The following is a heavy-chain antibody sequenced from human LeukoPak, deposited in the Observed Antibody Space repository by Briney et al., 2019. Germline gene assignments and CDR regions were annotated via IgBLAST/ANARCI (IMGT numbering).Heavy chain of an antibody. CDR1: GGSISSYY. CDR3: ARGVYIAAAQYAY. D-gene: IGHD6-13*01. V-gene: IGHV4-59*01. J-gene: IGHJ4*02. CDR2: IYYSGTT. Sequence: SETLSLTYTVSGGSISSYYWSWIRQPPGKGLEWIGYIYYSGTTNYSPSLKSRVTISVDTSKNQFSLKLSSVTAADTAVYYCARGVYIAAAQYAYWGQGTLVTVSS.